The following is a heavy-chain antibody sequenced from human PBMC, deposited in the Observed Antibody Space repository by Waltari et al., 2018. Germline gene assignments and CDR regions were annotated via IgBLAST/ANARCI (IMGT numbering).Heavy chain of an antibody. CDR2: ISRDGGAT. CDR3: ARWSVSGSYYDY. V-gene: IGHV3-23*01. J-gene: IGHJ4*02. Sequence: EVQLLESGRDLVQPGGALRLSCTGSGFSFSNYGWTWVRQASGKGLEWVSAISRDGGATFYGGAVKGRSTISRDNSKNTVYLEINSLRVEDTAKYYCARWSVSGSYYDYWGQGILVAVSS. CDR1: GFSFSNYG. D-gene: IGHD3-10*01.